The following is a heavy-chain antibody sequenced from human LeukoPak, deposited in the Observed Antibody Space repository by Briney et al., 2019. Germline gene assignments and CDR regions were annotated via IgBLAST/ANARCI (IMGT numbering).Heavy chain of an antibody. V-gene: IGHV3-48*01. Sequence: GGSLRLSCAASGLTFTSYSMNWVRQAPGKGLEWISYISSSTDTIYYAGSVKGRFTISRDNAKNSLYLQMNSLRAEDTALYYCAKGPGMATVKRYLDYWGQGTLVTVSS. CDR2: ISSSTDTI. J-gene: IGHJ4*02. CDR3: AKGPGMATVKRYLDY. D-gene: IGHD5-24*01. CDR1: GLTFTSYS.